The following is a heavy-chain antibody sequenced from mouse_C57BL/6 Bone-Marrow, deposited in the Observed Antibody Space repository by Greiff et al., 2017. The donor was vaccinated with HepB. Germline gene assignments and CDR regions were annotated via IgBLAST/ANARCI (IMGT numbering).Heavy chain of an antibody. CDR1: GYTFTDYE. Sequence: QVQLQQSGAELVRPGASVTLSCKASGYTFTDYEMHWVKQTPVHGLEWIGAIDPETGGTAYNQKFKGKAILTADKSSSTAYMELRSLTSEDSAVYYCTRSPTVEDSAYWGQGTLVTVSA. CDR3: TRSPTVEDSAY. V-gene: IGHV1-15*01. CDR2: IDPETGGT. J-gene: IGHJ3*01. D-gene: IGHD1-1*01.